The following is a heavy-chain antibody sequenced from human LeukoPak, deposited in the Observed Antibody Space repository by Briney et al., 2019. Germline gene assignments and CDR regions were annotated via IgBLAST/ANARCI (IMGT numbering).Heavy chain of an antibody. CDR2: IKQDGSEK. Sequence: GGSLRLSCAASGFTFSSYWMSWVRQAPGKGLEWVANIKQDGSEKYYVDSVKGRFTISRDNAKNSLYLQMNSLRAEDTAVYYCARGRRLVAGAYYYYYMDVWGKGTTVTVSS. D-gene: IGHD6-19*01. J-gene: IGHJ6*03. CDR3: ARGRRLVAGAYYYYYMDV. V-gene: IGHV3-7*01. CDR1: GFTFSSYW.